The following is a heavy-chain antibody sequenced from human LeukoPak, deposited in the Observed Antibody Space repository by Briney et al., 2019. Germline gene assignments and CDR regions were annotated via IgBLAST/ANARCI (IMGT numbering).Heavy chain of an antibody. Sequence: PSETLSLTCTVSGGSISSSSYYWGWIRQPPGKGLEWIGSIYYSGSTYYNPSLKSRVTISVDTSKNQFSLKLSSVTAADTAVYYCARDDYGGKRSLDYWGQGTLVTVSS. V-gene: IGHV4-39*07. D-gene: IGHD4-23*01. J-gene: IGHJ4*02. CDR2: IYYSGST. CDR3: ARDDYGGKRSLDY. CDR1: GGSISSSSYY.